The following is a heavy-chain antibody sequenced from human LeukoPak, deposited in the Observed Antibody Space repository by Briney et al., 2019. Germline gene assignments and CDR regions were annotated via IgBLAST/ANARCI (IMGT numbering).Heavy chain of an antibody. CDR1: GYTFTSYG. CDR3: AREVGEFDWFDP. CDR2: ISAYNGNT. V-gene: IGHV1-18*01. Sequence: ASVKVSCKASGYTFTSYGISWVRQAPGQGLEWMGWISAYNGNTNYAQKLQGRVTMTTDTSTSTAYMALRSLRSDDTAVDYCAREVGEFDWFDPWGQGTLVPVST. J-gene: IGHJ5*02. D-gene: IGHD3-10*01.